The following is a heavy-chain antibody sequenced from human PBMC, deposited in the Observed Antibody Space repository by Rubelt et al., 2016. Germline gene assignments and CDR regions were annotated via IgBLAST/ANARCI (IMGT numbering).Heavy chain of an antibody. D-gene: IGHD3-16*01. Sequence: KGLVWVAQIISDGSTTTYADSVKGRFTISRDNAKNTLYLQMNSLRAEDTAVYYCARVITFGGVAKYFDYWGQGTLITVSS. CDR3: ARVITFGGVAKYFDY. V-gene: IGHV3-74*01. J-gene: IGHJ4*02. CDR2: IISDGSTT.